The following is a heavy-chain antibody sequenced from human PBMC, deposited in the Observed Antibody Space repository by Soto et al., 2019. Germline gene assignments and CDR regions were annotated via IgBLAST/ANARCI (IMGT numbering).Heavy chain of an antibody. Sequence: GGSLRLSCAASGFTFSSYGMHWVRQAPGKGLEWVAVISYDGSNKYYADSVKGRFTISRDNSKNTLYLQMNSLRAEDTAVYYCAKDEGGSNYVDWFDPWGQGTLVTVSS. V-gene: IGHV3-30*18. J-gene: IGHJ5*02. CDR1: GFTFSSYG. CDR2: ISYDGSNK. D-gene: IGHD4-4*01. CDR3: AKDEGGSNYVDWFDP.